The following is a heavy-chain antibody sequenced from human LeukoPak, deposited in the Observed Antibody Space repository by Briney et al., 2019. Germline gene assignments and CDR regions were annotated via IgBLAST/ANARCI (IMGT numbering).Heavy chain of an antibody. CDR3: ARAYYYDSSGFPSGGY. D-gene: IGHD3-22*01. CDR2: INPNSGGT. J-gene: IGHJ4*02. V-gene: IGHV1-2*02. CDR1: GYTFTGYY. Sequence: ASVKVSCKASGYTFTGYYMHWVRQAPGQGLEWMGWINPNSGGTNYAQKFQGRVTMTRDTSISTAYMELSRLRSDDTAVYYCARAYYYDSSGFPSGGYWGQGTLVTVSS.